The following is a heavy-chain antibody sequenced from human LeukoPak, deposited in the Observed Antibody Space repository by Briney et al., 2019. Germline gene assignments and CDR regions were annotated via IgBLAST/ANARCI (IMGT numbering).Heavy chain of an antibody. J-gene: IGHJ4*02. V-gene: IGHV4-4*07. CDR2: MYNHGST. Sequence: SETLSLTCTVSGASISGYYWSWIRLPAGKGLEWIGRMYNHGSTNCNPSLKSRVSMSVDTSKNQFSLRLKSVTAADTAVYYCTRDIGSGDYVFFDSWGQGTRVTVSS. CDR1: GASISGYY. D-gene: IGHD4-17*01. CDR3: TRDIGSGDYVFFDS.